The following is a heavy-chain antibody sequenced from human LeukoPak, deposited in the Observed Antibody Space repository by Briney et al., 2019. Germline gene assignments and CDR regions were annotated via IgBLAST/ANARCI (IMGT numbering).Heavy chain of an antibody. CDR3: ARGERAARPPDY. Sequence: SVKVSCKASGGTFSSDVISWVRQAPGQGLEWMGGIIPIFGTTNYAQKFQGRVTITADESTSTAYMELSNLRSEDTAVYYCARGERAARPPDYWGQGTLVTVSS. D-gene: IGHD6-6*01. CDR2: IIPIFGTT. CDR1: GGTFSSDV. J-gene: IGHJ4*02. V-gene: IGHV1-69*13.